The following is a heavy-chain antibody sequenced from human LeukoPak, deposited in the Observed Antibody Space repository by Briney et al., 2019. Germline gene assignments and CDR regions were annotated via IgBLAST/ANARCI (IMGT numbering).Heavy chain of an antibody. CDR2: ISWNSGSI. J-gene: IGHJ3*02. V-gene: IGHV3-9*03. D-gene: IGHD2-2*02. Sequence: GGSLRLSCAASGFTFDDYAMHWVRQGPGKGLEWVSGISWNSGSIGYADSVKGRFTTSRDNAKNSLYLQMNSLRAEDMALYYCAKDGGTGYCSRTICYNDAFDMWGQGTMVTVSS. CDR1: GFTFDDYA. CDR3: AKDGGTGYCSRTICYNDAFDM.